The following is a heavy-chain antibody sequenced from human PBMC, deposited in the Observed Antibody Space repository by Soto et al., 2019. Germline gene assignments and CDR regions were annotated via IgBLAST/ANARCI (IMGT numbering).Heavy chain of an antibody. Sequence: ASVKVSCKASGGTFSSYAISWVRQAPGQGLEWMGGIIPIFGTANYAQKFQGGVTITADESTSTAYMELSSLRSEDTAVYYCARATPNSSGYYYFDYWGQGTLVTVSS. J-gene: IGHJ4*02. CDR3: ARATPNSSGYYYFDY. CDR1: GGTFSSYA. D-gene: IGHD3-22*01. CDR2: IIPIFGTA. V-gene: IGHV1-69*13.